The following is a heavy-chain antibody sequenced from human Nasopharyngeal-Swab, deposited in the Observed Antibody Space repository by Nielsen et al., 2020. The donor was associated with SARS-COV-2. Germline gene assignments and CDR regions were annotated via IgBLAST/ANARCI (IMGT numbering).Heavy chain of an antibody. CDR1: GFTFSSYS. Sequence: GESLKISCAASGFTFSSYSMNWVRQAPGKGLEWVSSISSSSSYIYYADSVKGRFTISRDNAKNSLYLQMNSLRAEDTAVYYCASSHSGSFWGQGTLATVSS. CDR2: ISSSSSYI. V-gene: IGHV3-21*01. D-gene: IGHD1-26*01. CDR3: ASSHSGSF. J-gene: IGHJ4*02.